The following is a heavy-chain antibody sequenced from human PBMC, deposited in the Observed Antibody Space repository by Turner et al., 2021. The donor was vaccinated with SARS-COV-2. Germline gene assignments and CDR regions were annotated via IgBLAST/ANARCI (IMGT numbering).Heavy chain of an antibody. D-gene: IGHD3-22*01. CDR3: ARARWDYYDSSGYYPDAFDI. V-gene: IGHV3-21*01. CDR1: GFTFSRHS. CDR2: ISSSSNYI. J-gene: IGHJ3*02. Sequence: EVQLVESGGGLVKPGGSLRLPCAASGFTFSRHSMNWVRQAPGEGLEWVSSISSSSNYIYYADSVKGRFTISRDNAKNSLFLQMNSLRAEDTAVYYCARARWDYYDSSGYYPDAFDIWGQGTMVTVSS.